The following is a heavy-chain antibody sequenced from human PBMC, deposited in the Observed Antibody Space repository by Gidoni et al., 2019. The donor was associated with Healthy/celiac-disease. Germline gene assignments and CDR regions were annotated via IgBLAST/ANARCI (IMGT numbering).Heavy chain of an antibody. CDR3: AKRPYDILTGYFDY. CDR2: ISYDGSNK. V-gene: IGHV3-30*18. J-gene: IGHJ4*02. CDR1: VFTFSSYG. D-gene: IGHD3-9*01. Sequence: LVQPGRSLRLSCSASVFTFSSYGMHWVRQAPGKGLEWVAVISYDGSNKYYADSVKGRFTISRDNSKNTLYLQMNSLRAEDTAVYYCAKRPYDILTGYFDYWGQGTLVTVSS.